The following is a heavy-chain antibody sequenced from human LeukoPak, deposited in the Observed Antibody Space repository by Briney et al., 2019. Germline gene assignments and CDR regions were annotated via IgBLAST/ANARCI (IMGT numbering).Heavy chain of an antibody. V-gene: IGHV3-30*18. Sequence: GGSLRLSCAASGFTFSAYGMQWVRQAPGKGLEWVAVISKTGGTKYYADPVKGRFTVSRDNAGNTLYLQMNSLRPEDTAVYYCAKEVGYNYAPLDYWGLGTLVTVSS. CDR2: ISKTGGTK. J-gene: IGHJ4*02. CDR3: AKEVGYNYAPLDY. CDR1: GFTFSAYG. D-gene: IGHD5-18*01.